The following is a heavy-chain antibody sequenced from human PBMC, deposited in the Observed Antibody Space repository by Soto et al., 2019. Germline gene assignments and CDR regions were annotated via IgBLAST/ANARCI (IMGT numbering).Heavy chain of an antibody. Sequence: PSETLSLTCAVYGESFSGYYWSWIRQPPGKGLEWIGEINHSGSTNYNPSLKSRVTISVDTSKNQFSLKLSSVTAADTAVYYCARRSWAFDIWGQGTMVTVSS. J-gene: IGHJ3*02. V-gene: IGHV4-34*01. CDR1: GESFSGYY. CDR3: ARRSWAFDI. CDR2: INHSGST.